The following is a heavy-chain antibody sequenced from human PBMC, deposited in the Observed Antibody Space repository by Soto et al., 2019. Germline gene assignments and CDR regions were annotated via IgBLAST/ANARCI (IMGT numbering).Heavy chain of an antibody. CDR1: GFTFSSYW. J-gene: IGHJ6*03. V-gene: IGHV3-74*01. CDR2: INSDGSST. CDR3: VRAEQTFIAVAGTDYYYYYMDV. D-gene: IGHD6-19*01. Sequence: GGSLRLSCAASGFTFSSYWMHWVRQAPGKGLVWVSRINSDGSSTSYADSVKGRFTISRDNAKNTLYLQMNSLRAEDTAVYYCVRAEQTFIAVAGTDYYYYYMDVWGKGTTVTVSS.